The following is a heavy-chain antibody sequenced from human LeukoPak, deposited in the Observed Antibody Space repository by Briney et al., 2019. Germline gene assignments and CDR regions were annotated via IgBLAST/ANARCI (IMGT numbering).Heavy chain of an antibody. D-gene: IGHD3-3*01. CDR1: GFTFSSYG. J-gene: IGHJ3*02. CDR2: ISYDGSNK. Sequence: GRSLRLSCAASGFTFSSYGMHWARQAPGKGLEWVAVISYDGSNKYYADSVKGRFTISRDNSKNTLYLQMNSLRAEDTAVYYCAKGRNDFWSGSRIDAFDIWGQGTMVTVSS. CDR3: AKGRNDFWSGSRIDAFDI. V-gene: IGHV3-30*18.